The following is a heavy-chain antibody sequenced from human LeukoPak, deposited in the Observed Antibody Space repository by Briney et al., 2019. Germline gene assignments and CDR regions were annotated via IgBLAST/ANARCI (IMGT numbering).Heavy chain of an antibody. J-gene: IGHJ4*02. CDR2: ISSSSSYI. Sequence: GGSLRLACAASGFTFSSYSMNWVRQAPGKGLEWVSSISSSSSYIYYADSVKGRFTISRDNAKNSLYLQMNSLRAEDTAVYYCATPYSSSWYRFDYWGQGTLVTVSS. CDR3: ATPYSSSWYRFDY. CDR1: GFTFSSYS. V-gene: IGHV3-21*01. D-gene: IGHD6-13*01.